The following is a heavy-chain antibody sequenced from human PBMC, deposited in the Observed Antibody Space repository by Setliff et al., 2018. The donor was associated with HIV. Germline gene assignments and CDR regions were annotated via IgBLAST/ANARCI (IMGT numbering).Heavy chain of an antibody. CDR2: IIPIFKSA. CDR3: ARTSGDAYNYEGAFDV. CDR1: VDTFNNYG. J-gene: IGHJ3*01. Sequence: SVKVSCKVSVDTFNNYGLNWVRQAPGQGLEWMGGIIPIFKSADYAQKYHGRVTITTDESTSTAYLDLSSLKSEDTAIYYCARTSGDAYNYEGAFDVWGQGTLVTVSS. V-gene: IGHV1-69*05. D-gene: IGHD3-3*01.